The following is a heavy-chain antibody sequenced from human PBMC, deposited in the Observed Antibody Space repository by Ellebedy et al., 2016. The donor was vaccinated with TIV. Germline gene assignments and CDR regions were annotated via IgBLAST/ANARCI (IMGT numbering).Heavy chain of an antibody. D-gene: IGHD5-12*01. Sequence: AASVKVSCKASGGTFRSYAISLVRQPPGQGLAWMGGIIPIFGTANYAQKFQGRVTITADESTSTAYMELSSLRSEDTAVYYCATARSGYDSGGFDYWGQGTLVTVSS. CDR3: ATARSGYDSGGFDY. CDR2: IIPIFGTA. CDR1: GGTFRSYA. J-gene: IGHJ4*02. V-gene: IGHV1-69*13.